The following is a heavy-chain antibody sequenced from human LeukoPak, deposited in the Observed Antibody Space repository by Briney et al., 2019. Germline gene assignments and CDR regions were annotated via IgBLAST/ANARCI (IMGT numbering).Heavy chain of an antibody. CDR1: GFTFSGFW. CDR2: INHNGNVN. J-gene: IGHJ6*02. CDR3: ARGGGLDV. D-gene: IGHD3-16*01. V-gene: IGHV3-7*03. Sequence: GGSLRLSCAVSGFTFSGFWMSWSRQAPGKGLEWVASINHNGNVNYYVNSVKGRFTISRDNAKNSLYLQMSNLRAEDTAVYFCARGGGLDVWGQGATVTVSS.